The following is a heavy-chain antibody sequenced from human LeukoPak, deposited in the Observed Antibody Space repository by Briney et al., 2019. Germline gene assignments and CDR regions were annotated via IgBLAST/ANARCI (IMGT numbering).Heavy chain of an antibody. J-gene: IGHJ4*02. CDR2: MNPNSGNT. V-gene: IGHV1-8*01. CDR1: GYTFTSYD. D-gene: IGHD3-22*01. CDR3: ARGRFYYYDSSGYYPPAIFVY. Sequence: ASVKVSCKASGYTFTSYDIIWVRQATGQGLEWMGWMNPNSGNTGYAQKFQGRVTMTRNTSISTAYMELSSLRSEDTAVYYCARGRFYYYDSSGYYPPAIFVYWGQGTLVTVSS.